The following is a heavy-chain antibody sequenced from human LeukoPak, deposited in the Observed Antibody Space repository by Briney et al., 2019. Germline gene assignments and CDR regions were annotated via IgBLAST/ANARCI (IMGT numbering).Heavy chain of an antibody. CDR3: ARDPKEYGYSDY. CDR1: GGSFSGYY. CDR2: INHSGST. V-gene: IGHV4-34*01. Sequence: SPSETLSLTCAVYGGSFSGYYWSWIRQPPGKGLEWIGEINHSGSTNYNPSLKSRVTISVDTSKNQFSLKLSSVTAADTAVYYCARDPKEYGYSDYWGQGTLVTVSS. D-gene: IGHD2-2*03. J-gene: IGHJ4*02.